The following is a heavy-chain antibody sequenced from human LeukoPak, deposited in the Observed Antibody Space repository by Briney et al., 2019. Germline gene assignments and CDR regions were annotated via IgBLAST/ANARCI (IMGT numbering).Heavy chain of an antibody. CDR2: ISESGGST. CDR1: GFTVSSNY. J-gene: IGHJ3*02. Sequence: GGSLRLSCAASGFTVSSNYMSWVRQAPGKGLEWVSGISESGGSTYYADSVKGRLTISRDNSKNTVYLQMNSLRAEDTAVYYCAKDKLTLDAFDIWGQGTMVTVSS. V-gene: IGHV3-23*01. CDR3: AKDKLTLDAFDI. D-gene: IGHD4-23*01.